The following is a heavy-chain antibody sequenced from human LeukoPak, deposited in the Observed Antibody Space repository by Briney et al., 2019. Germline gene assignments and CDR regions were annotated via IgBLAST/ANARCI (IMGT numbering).Heavy chain of an antibody. Sequence: SETLSLTCAVYGGSFSGYYWSWIRQPPGKGLEWIGEINHSGSTNYNPSLKSRVTISVDTSKNQFSLKLSSVTAADTAVYYCARGVVPAAFDYWGQGTLVTVSS. D-gene: IGHD2-2*01. CDR1: GGSFSGYY. CDR2: INHSGST. J-gene: IGHJ4*02. V-gene: IGHV4-34*01. CDR3: ARGVVPAAFDY.